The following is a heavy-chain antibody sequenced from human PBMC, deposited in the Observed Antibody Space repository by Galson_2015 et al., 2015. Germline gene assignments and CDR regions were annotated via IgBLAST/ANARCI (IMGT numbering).Heavy chain of an antibody. Sequence: SVKVSCKASGGTFSSCAISWVRQAPGQGLEWMGGIIPIFGTANYAQKFQGRVTITADESTSTAYMELSSLRSEDTAVYYCARDTGGDYDYLKIWGQGTMVTVSS. J-gene: IGHJ3*02. D-gene: IGHD3-16*01. CDR3: ARDTGGDYDYLKI. CDR1: GGTFSSCA. CDR2: IIPIFGTA. V-gene: IGHV1-69*13.